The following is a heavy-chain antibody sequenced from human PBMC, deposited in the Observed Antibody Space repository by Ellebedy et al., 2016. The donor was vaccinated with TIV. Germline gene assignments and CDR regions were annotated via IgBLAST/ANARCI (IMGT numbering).Heavy chain of an antibody. V-gene: IGHV3-21*01. CDR2: ISSSSSYI. Sequence: GGSLRLSXAASGFTFSSYSMNWVRQAPGKGLEWVSSISSSSSYIYYADSVKGRFTISRDNAKNSLYLQMNSLRVEDTAVYYCARDQAPMVPGYYYGMDVWGQGTTVTVSS. CDR3: ARDQAPMVPGYYYGMDV. J-gene: IGHJ6*02. D-gene: IGHD3-10*01. CDR1: GFTFSSYS.